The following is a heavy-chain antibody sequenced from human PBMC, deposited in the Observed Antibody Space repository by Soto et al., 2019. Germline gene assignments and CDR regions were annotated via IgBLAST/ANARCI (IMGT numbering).Heavy chain of an antibody. CDR3: ARTTAVPNTLRSRYFFDY. J-gene: IGHJ4*02. CDR2: VYYSGTT. D-gene: IGHD4-17*01. Sequence: SETLSLTCSVSGGSASDKTYYWSWIRQPPGKRLEWIGYVYYSGTTNYNPSLKSRVTISVDLSKNRFSLRLSSVTTADTALYYCARTTAVPNTLRSRYFFDYWGQGTLVTVSS. CDR1: GGSASDKTYY. V-gene: IGHV4-61*01.